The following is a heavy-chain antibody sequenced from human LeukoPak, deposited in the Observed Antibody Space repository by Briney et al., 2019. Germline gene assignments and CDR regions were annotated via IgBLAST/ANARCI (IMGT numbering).Heavy chain of an antibody. CDR3: ARDRSFWNWFDP. CDR1: GFTFSSYA. Sequence: PGGSLRLSCAASGFTFSSYAMHWVRQAPGKGLEWVAVISYDGSNKYYADSVKGRFTISRDNSKNTLYLQMNSLRAEDTAVYYCARDRSFWNWFDPWGQGTLVTVSS. J-gene: IGHJ5*02. CDR2: ISYDGSNK. V-gene: IGHV3-30*04.